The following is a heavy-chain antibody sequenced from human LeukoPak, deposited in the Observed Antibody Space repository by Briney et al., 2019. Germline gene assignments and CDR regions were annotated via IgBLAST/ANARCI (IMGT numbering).Heavy chain of an antibody. Sequence: GGSLRLSCAASGFTVSSNYMSWVRQAPGKGLEWVSVIYSGGSTFYADSVKGGFTISRDNSKNTLHLQMNNLRAEDTAVYYCARDLIGHSGSPNWGQGTQVTVSS. CDR1: GFTVSSNY. V-gene: IGHV3-53*01. D-gene: IGHD1-26*01. CDR2: IYSGGST. J-gene: IGHJ4*02. CDR3: ARDLIGHSGSPN.